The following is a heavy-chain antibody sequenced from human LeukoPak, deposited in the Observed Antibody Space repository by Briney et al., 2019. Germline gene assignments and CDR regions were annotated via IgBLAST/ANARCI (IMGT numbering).Heavy chain of an antibody. Sequence: ASVKVYCKASGYTFTNYYIHWLRQAPGQGPEWMGYINPRNGATDYSQKFQGRLSMTRDTSISTAYMEVSSLRSDDTALYYCARDPRDTGGAYDSWGQGTLLTVSS. CDR2: INPRNGAT. D-gene: IGHD2-8*02. CDR3: ARDPRDTGGAYDS. J-gene: IGHJ5*01. CDR1: GYTFTNYY. V-gene: IGHV1-2*02.